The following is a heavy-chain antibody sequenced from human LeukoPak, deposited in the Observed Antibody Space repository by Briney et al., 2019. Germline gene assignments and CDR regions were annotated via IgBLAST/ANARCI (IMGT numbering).Heavy chain of an antibody. CDR3: AKGDIVVVPAAIDS. CDR2: ISSSGNTI. V-gene: IGHV3-11*04. J-gene: IGHJ4*02. D-gene: IGHD2-2*01. Sequence: PGGSLRLSCAASGFTFSDYYMRWIRQAPGKGLEWVSYISSSGNTIYYADSVKGRFTISRDNSKNTLYLQMNSLRAEDTAVYYCAKGDIVVVPAAIDSWGQGTLVTVSS. CDR1: GFTFSDYY.